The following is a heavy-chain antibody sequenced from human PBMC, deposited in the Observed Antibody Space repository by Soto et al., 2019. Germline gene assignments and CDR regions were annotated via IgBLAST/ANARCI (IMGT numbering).Heavy chain of an antibody. J-gene: IGHJ4*02. CDR3: ARDWFGFDY. CDR2: IKAYNGNT. V-gene: IGHV1-18*01. Sequence: QVQLVQSGAEVKKPGASVKVSCKASGYTFTSYGISWVRQAPGQGLEWMEWIKAYNGNTNYAEKLQGRVTMTTDTSTNTAYMKLRGLRSDDTAVYYCARDWFGFDYWCQGTLVTVSS. D-gene: IGHD3-16*01. CDR1: GYTFTSYG.